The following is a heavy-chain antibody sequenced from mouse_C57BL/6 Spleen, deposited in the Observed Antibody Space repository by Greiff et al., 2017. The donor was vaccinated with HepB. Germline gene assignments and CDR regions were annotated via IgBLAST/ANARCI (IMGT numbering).Heavy chain of an antibody. D-gene: IGHD2-3*01. J-gene: IGHJ4*01. CDR3: ARIDDGQYYYAMDY. CDR2: IYPGSGNT. V-gene: IGHV1-76*01. CDR1: GYTFTDYY. Sequence: QVQLQQSGAELERPGASVKLSCKASGYTFTDYYINWVKQRPGQGLEWIARIYPGSGNTYYNEKFKGKATLTAEKSSSTAYMQLSSLTSEDSAVYFCARIDDGQYYYAMDYWGQGTSVTVSS.